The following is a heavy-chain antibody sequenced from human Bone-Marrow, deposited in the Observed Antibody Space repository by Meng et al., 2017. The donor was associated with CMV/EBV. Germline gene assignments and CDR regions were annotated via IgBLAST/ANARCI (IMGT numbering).Heavy chain of an antibody. V-gene: IGHV1-69*05. CDR2: IIPIFGTP. CDR3: ARDSRKHFWSGYYLDY. Sequence: SVKVSCKAAGGAVRNHPISWVRQAPGQGLEWMGGIIPIFGTPMYAQKFQGRVTITTDESTSTDYMELSSLTSEDTAVYYCARDSRKHFWSGYYLDYWGQGTLVTVSS. J-gene: IGHJ4*02. D-gene: IGHD3-3*02. CDR1: GGAVRNHP.